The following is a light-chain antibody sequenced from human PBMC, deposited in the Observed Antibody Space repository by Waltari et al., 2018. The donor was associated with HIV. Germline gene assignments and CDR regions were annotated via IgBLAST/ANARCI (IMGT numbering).Light chain of an antibody. V-gene: IGKV1-9*01. CDR3: QQLYRYPLT. CDR2: AAS. J-gene: IGKJ3*01. CDR1: QDINRY. Sequence: DIHLTQPTSFLSASVGDSVTITCRASQDINRYLAWYHQEPGKAPNLLISAASTLLSGVPSRFSGSGSGTEFTLTISSLQPEDFATYYCQQLYRYPLTFGPGTTVDI.